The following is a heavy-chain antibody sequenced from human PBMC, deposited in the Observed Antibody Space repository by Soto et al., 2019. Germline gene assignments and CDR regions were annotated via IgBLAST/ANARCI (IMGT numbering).Heavy chain of an antibody. J-gene: IGHJ3*02. D-gene: IGHD5-12*01. CDR3: ARRMRSGSSGYGKVRGAFDI. Sequence: XGTLSLTCAVYGGSFSGYYWSWIRQPPGKGLEWIGEINHSGSTNYNPSLKSRVTISVDTSKNQFSLKLSSVTAADTAVYYCARRMRSGSSGYGKVRGAFDIWGQGTMVTVSS. V-gene: IGHV4-34*01. CDR1: GGSFSGYY. CDR2: INHSGST.